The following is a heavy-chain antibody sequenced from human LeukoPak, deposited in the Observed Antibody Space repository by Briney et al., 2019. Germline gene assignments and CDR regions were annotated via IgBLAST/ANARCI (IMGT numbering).Heavy chain of an antibody. J-gene: IGHJ4*02. Sequence: PGGSLRLSCVASGFTFTDYSMIWVRQAPGKGLEWVSSITNGSSYIYYADSVKGRFTISRDNAKNSLHLQMNSLRVEDTAVYYCARGGSKYWGQGTLVTVSS. V-gene: IGHV3-21*01. CDR1: GFTFTDYS. CDR3: ARGGSKY. CDR2: ITNGSSYI.